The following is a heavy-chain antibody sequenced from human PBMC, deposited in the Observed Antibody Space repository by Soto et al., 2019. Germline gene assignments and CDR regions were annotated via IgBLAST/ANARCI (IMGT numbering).Heavy chain of an antibody. Sequence: TLSLTCTVSGGSISSGGYNWIWIRQHPGKGLEWIGYIYYSGSTYYNPSLKSRVTISVDTSKNQFSLKLNSVTAADTAVYYCAREGALDGTGFDPWGQGTLVTVYS. D-gene: IGHD1-1*01. J-gene: IGHJ5*02. CDR2: IYYSGST. V-gene: IGHV4-31*03. CDR1: GGSISSGGYN. CDR3: AREGALDGTGFDP.